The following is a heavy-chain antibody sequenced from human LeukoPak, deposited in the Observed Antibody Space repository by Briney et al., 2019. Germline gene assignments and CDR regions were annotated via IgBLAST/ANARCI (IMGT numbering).Heavy chain of an antibody. CDR3: TIQWLVRGYYSGMDV. D-gene: IGHD6-19*01. CDR1: GYTFTSYG. J-gene: IGHJ6*02. CDR2: ISAYNGNT. Sequence: ASVKVSCKASGYTFTSYGISWVRQAPGQGLEWMGWISAYNGNTNYAQKLQGRVTMTTDTSTSTAYMELRSLRSDDTAVYYCTIQWLVRGYYSGMDVWGQGTTVTVSS. V-gene: IGHV1-18*01.